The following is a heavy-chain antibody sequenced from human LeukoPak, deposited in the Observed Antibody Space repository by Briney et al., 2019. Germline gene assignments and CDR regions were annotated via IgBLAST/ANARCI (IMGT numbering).Heavy chain of an antibody. J-gene: IGHJ2*01. Sequence: PGGSLRLSCAASGFTFSIHNMDWVRQAPGKGLEWISYINSGGDATHYADSVKGRFTISRDDAKNSLYMQMNSLTAEDTAVYYCAQLLDDNPIRWYFALWGRGTLVTVSS. V-gene: IGHV3-48*04. CDR3: AQLLDDNPIRWYFAL. CDR2: INSGGDAT. CDR1: GFTFSIHN. D-gene: IGHD1-14*01.